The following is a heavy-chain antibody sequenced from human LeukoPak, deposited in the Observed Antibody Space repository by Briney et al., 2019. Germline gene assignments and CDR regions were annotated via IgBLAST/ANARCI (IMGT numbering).Heavy chain of an antibody. CDR1: GFSLSSYA. D-gene: IGHD3-16*01. J-gene: IGHJ5*02. CDR2: VYSAGGI. V-gene: IGHV3-66*02. Sequence: GGSLRLSCVASGFSLSSYAMSWVRQAPGKAPEWVSLVYSAGGIHYADSVQGRFFISRDISKNTLYLQMNNLKIEDTAVYHCVRDRAEARPWVEFDPWGQGTVVTVSS. CDR3: VRDRAEARPWVEFDP.